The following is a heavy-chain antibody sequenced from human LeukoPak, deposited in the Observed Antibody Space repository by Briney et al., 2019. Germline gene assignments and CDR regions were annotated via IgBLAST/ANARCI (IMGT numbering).Heavy chain of an antibody. V-gene: IGHV4-34*01. Sequence: SETLSLTCAVYGGSFRGYYWSWIRQPPGKGLEWIGEINHSGSTNYNPSLKSRVTISVDTSKNQFSLKLSSVTAADTAVYYCARGFPWFGELGYWGQGTLVTVSS. CDR2: INHSGST. J-gene: IGHJ4*02. CDR3: ARGFPWFGELGY. D-gene: IGHD3-10*01. CDR1: GGSFRGYY.